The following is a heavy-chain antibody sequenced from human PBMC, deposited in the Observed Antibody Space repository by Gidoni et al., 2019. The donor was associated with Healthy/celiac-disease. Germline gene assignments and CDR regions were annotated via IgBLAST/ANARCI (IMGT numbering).Heavy chain of an antibody. V-gene: IGHV1-24*01. Sequence: VKKPGASVKVSCKVSGYTLTELSMHWVRQAPGKGLEWMGGFDPEDGETIYAQKFQGRVTMTEDTSTDTAYMELSSLRSEDTAVYYCAILDTAMVPQQDGYYSYYGMDVWGQGTTVTVSS. CDR2: FDPEDGET. CDR3: AILDTAMVPQQDGYYSYYGMDV. J-gene: IGHJ6*02. CDR1: GYTLTELS. D-gene: IGHD5-18*01.